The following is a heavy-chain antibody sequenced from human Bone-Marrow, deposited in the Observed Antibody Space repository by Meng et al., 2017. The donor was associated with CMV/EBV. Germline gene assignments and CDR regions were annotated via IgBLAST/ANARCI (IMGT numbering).Heavy chain of an antibody. CDR2: IYYSGST. V-gene: IGHV4-39*07. CDR1: GGSISSSSYY. D-gene: IGHD1-26*01. Sequence: GSLRLSCTVSGGSISSSSYYWGWIRQPPGKGLEWIGSIYYSGSTYYNPSLKSRVTISVDTSKNKFSLKLSSVTAADTAVYYCARVEWELLAGAFDIWGQGTMVTVSS. J-gene: IGHJ3*02. CDR3: ARVEWELLAGAFDI.